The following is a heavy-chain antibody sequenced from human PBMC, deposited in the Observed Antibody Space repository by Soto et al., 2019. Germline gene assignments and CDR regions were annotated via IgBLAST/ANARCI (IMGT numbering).Heavy chain of an antibody. CDR3: ARVPTLELELPPHYYYYGMDV. D-gene: IGHD1-7*01. CDR2: IKQDGSEK. V-gene: IGHV3-7*03. J-gene: IGHJ6*02. Sequence: LRLSCAASGFTFSSYWMSWVRQAPGKGLEWVANIKQDGSEKHYVDSVKGRFTISRDNAKNSLYLQMNSLRAEDTAVYYCARVPTLELELPPHYYYYGMDVWGQGTTVTVSS. CDR1: GFTFSSYW.